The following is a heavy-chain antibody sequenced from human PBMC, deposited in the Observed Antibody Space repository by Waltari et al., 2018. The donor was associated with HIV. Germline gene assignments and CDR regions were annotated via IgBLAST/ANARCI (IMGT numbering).Heavy chain of an antibody. CDR1: GGSFSGYY. D-gene: IGHD3-10*01. V-gene: IGHV4-34*01. CDR2: INHSGST. Sequence: QVQLQQWGAGLLKPSETLSLTCAVYGGSFSGYYWSWIRQPPGKGLEWIGEINHSGSTNYNPSLKSRVTISVDTSKNQFSLKLSPVTAADTAVYYCAGDSPSYGSGSSIVDYWGQGTLVTVSS. J-gene: IGHJ4*02. CDR3: AGDSPSYGSGSSIVDY.